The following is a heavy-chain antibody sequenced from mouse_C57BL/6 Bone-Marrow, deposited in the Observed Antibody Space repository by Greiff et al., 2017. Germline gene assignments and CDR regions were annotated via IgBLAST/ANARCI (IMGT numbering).Heavy chain of an antibody. CDR1: GYSITSGYY. CDR3: AREWVYYYGGFAY. D-gene: IGHD1-1*01. V-gene: IGHV3-6*01. Sequence: DVKLVESGPGLVKPSQSLSLTCSVTGYSITSGYYWNWIRQFPGNKLEWMGYISYDGSNNYNPSLKNRISITRYTSKHQFFLKLNSVTTEDTATYYCAREWVYYYGGFAYWGQGTLVTVSA. CDR2: ISYDGSN. J-gene: IGHJ3*01.